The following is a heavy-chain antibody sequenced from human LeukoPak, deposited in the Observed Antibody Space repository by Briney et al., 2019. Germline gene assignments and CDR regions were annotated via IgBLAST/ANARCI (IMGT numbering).Heavy chain of an antibody. CDR1: GGSFSGYY. CDR3: ANYDSSGYLDY. V-gene: IGHV4-34*01. D-gene: IGHD3-22*01. CDR2: INHSGST. Sequence: SETLSLTCAVYGGSFSGYYWSWIRQPPGKGLEWIGEINHSGSTNYNPSLKSRVTISVDTSKNQFSLKLSSVTAADTAVYYCANYDSSGYLDYWGQGTLVTVSS. J-gene: IGHJ4*02.